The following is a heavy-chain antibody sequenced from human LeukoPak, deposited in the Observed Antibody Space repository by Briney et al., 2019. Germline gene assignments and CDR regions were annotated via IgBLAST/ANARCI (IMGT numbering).Heavy chain of an antibody. CDR2: ISWNSGSI. Sequence: GGSLRLSCAASGFTSDDYAMHWVRQAPGKGLEWVSGISWNSGSIGYADSVKGRFTISRDNAKNSLYLQMNSLRAEDTALYYCAKDIEGMGATFDYWGQGTLVTVSS. CDR3: AKDIEGMGATFDY. CDR1: GFTSDDYA. D-gene: IGHD1-26*01. V-gene: IGHV3-9*02. J-gene: IGHJ4*02.